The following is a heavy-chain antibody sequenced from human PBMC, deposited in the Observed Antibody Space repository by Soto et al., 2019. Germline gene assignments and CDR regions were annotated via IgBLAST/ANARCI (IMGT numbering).Heavy chain of an antibody. CDR3: ARRSELLYGMDV. J-gene: IGHJ6*02. Sequence: ETLRLSCVASRFTFSGYTMNWVRKAPGRGLEWVSSISSSSSYIYYADSVKGRVTISRDNAKNSLYLQMNSLRAEDTAVYYCARRSELLYGMDVWGQGTTVTVSS. V-gene: IGHV3-21*01. D-gene: IGHD3-10*01. CDR2: ISSSSSYI. CDR1: RFTFSGYT.